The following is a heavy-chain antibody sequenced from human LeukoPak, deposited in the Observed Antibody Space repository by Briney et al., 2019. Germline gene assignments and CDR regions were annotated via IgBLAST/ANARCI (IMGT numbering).Heavy chain of an antibody. J-gene: IGHJ4*02. CDR1: GYTFTGYY. D-gene: IGHD5-12*01. CDR2: INPNSGGT. CDR3: ARVLSGYSGYVFDY. Sequence: ASVKVSCKASGYTFTGYYMHWVRQAPGQGLEWMGWINPNSGGTNYAQKFQSRVTMTRDTSISTAYMELSRLRSDDTAVYYCARVLSGYSGYVFDYWGQGTLVTVSS. V-gene: IGHV1-2*02.